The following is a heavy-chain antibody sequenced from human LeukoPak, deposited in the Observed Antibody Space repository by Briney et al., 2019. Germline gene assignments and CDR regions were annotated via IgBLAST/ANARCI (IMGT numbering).Heavy chain of an antibody. J-gene: IGHJ4*02. Sequence: GGSLRLSCAASGFTFDDYAMHWVRQAPGKGLEWVANIKQDGGETYYVGSVKGRFTISRDNAQNSLYLQMNSLRAEDTAIYYCAGGVWPRSNYWGQGTLVTVSS. V-gene: IGHV3-7*01. CDR1: GFTFDDYA. CDR2: IKQDGGET. D-gene: IGHD6-13*01. CDR3: AGGVWPRSNY.